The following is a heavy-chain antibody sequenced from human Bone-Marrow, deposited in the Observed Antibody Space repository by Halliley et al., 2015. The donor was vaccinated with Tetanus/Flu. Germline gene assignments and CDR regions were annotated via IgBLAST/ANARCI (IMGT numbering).Heavy chain of an antibody. J-gene: IGHJ4*02. D-gene: IGHD2-21*02. V-gene: IGHV4-39*01. CDR1: GDSISGSNYY. Sequence: TLSLTCSVSGDSISGSNYYGAWIRQSPGKGLEWIGSIYFSGSTSYNPSLKSRVTMSVDASKNQFSLRLNSVTAADTAVYYCANRGERWGLRLFASWGQGTLVTVSS. CDR2: IYFSGST. CDR3: ANRGERWGLRLFAS.